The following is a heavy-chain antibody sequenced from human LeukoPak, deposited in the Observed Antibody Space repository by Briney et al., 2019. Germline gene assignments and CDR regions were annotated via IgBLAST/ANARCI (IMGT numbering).Heavy chain of an antibody. V-gene: IGHV3-30*18. J-gene: IGHJ4*02. CDR3: AKSFKYCTNGVCFSSNFDY. CDR2: ITYDGSNK. CDR1: GFTFSSYG. D-gene: IGHD2-8*01. Sequence: GGSLRLSCAASGFTFSSYGMHWVRQAPGKGLEWVAVITYDGSNKYYADSVKGRFTISRDNSKNTLYLQMNSLRAEDTAVYYCAKSFKYCTNGVCFSSNFDYWGQGTLVTVSS.